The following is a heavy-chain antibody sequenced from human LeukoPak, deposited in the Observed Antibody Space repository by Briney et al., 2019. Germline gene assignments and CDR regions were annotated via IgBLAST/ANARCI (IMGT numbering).Heavy chain of an antibody. CDR1: GYSFTSYW. CDR2: IYPGDSDT. V-gene: IGHV5-51*01. Sequence: GESLKISCKGSGYSFTSYWIGWVRQMPGKGLEWMGIIYPGDSDTRYSPSFQGQVPISAANSISTAYLQWSSLKASDTAMYYCARRGGDYGDQPLYWGQGTLVTVSS. D-gene: IGHD4-17*01. CDR3: ARRGGDYGDQPLY. J-gene: IGHJ4*02.